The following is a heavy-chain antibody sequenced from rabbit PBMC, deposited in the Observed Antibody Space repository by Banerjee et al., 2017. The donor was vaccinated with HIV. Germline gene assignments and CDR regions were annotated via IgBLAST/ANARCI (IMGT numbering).Heavy chain of an antibody. Sequence: QLKESGGGLVQPGGSLKLSCKASGFDFSSYYMSWVRQAPGKGLEWIGAIYAGKGRTYYANWVNGRFTISSDNAQNTVDLQMNSLTAADTATYFCARDWGYSYITNYFNLWGQGTLVTVS. CDR3: ARDWGYSYITNYFNL. D-gene: IGHD6-1*01. CDR2: IYAGKGRT. J-gene: IGHJ4*01. CDR1: GFDFSSYY. V-gene: IGHV1S7*01.